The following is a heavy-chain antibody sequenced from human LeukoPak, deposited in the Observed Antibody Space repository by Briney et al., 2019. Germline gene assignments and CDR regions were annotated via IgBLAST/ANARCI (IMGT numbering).Heavy chain of an antibody. CDR3: ARLSTPDSSGYLNLDY. D-gene: IGHD3-22*01. Sequence: ASVKVSCKASGYTFTGYYMHWVRQAPGQGLEWMGWINPNSGGTNYAQKFQGRVTMTRDTSISTAYMELSRLRSDDTAVYYCARLSTPDSSGYLNLDYWGQGTLVTVSS. V-gene: IGHV1-2*02. J-gene: IGHJ4*02. CDR1: GYTFTGYY. CDR2: INPNSGGT.